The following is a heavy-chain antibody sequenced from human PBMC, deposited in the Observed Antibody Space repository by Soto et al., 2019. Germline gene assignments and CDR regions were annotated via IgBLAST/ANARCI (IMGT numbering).Heavy chain of an antibody. D-gene: IGHD3-22*01. V-gene: IGHV4-59*12. J-gene: IGHJ4*02. CDR3: ATRDLETSSGDDFDY. Sequence: PSETLSLTCTVSRGSISNYYWSWIRQPPGKGPEWIGYVYQSGTTNYNPSLESRLTISLDTSKNQFSLNLISVTPADTAIYYCATRDLETSSGDDFDYWGLGTLVTVSS. CDR2: VYQSGTT. CDR1: RGSISNYY.